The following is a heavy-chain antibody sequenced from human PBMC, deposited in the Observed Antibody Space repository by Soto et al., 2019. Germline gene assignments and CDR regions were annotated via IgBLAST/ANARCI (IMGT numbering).Heavy chain of an antibody. D-gene: IGHD3-3*01. Sequence: SETLSLTCTVSGGSISSGGYYWSWIRQHPGKGLEWIGYIYYSGSTYYNPSLKSRVTISVDTSKNQFSLKLSSVTAADTAVYYCARWAEGFWSGYYIYYGMDVWGQGTTVTVS. J-gene: IGHJ6*02. V-gene: IGHV4-31*03. CDR3: ARWAEGFWSGYYIYYGMDV. CDR1: GGSISSGGYY. CDR2: IYYSGST.